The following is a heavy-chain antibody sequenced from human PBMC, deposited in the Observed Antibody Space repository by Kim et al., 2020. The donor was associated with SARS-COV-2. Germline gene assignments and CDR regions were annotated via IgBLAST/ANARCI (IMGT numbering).Heavy chain of an antibody. CDR3: ANDLSSGYHGEYFQH. CDR1: GFTFSSYA. Sequence: GGSLRLSCAASGFTFSSYAMSWVRQAPGKGLVWVSAIGGSGGSTYYADSVKGRFTISRDNSKNTLYVQMNSLRAEDTAVYYCANDLSSGYHGEYFQHWGQGTLVTVSS. D-gene: IGHD3-22*01. V-gene: IGHV3-23*01. J-gene: IGHJ1*01. CDR2: IGGSGGST.